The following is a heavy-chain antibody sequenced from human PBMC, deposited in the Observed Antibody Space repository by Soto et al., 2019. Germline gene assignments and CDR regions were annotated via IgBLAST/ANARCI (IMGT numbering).Heavy chain of an antibody. Sequence: PGGSLRLSCTASGFTFGDYAMSWFRQAPGKGLEWVGFIRSKAYGGTTEYAASVKGRFTISRDDSKSIAYPQMNSLKTEDTAVYYCTRDLGGTNGVWTDFDYWGQGTLVTVSS. D-gene: IGHD2-8*01. CDR3: TRDLGGTNGVWTDFDY. CDR2: IRSKAYGGTT. CDR1: GFTFGDYA. V-gene: IGHV3-49*03. J-gene: IGHJ4*02.